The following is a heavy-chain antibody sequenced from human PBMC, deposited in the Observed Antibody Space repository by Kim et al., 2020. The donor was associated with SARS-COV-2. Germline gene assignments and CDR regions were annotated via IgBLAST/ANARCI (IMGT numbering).Heavy chain of an antibody. J-gene: IGHJ6*02. CDR1: GGSISSYY. CDR2: IYYSGST. Sequence: SETLSLTCTVSGGSISSYYWSWIRQPPGKGLEWIGYIYYSGSTNYNPSLKSRVTISVDTSKNQFSLKLSSVTAAATAVYYCARHMNLGAGWKNYYGSGSYYEFGFSYDGMDVWGHGTTVTVSS. V-gene: IGHV4-59*08. D-gene: IGHD3-10*01. CDR3: ARHMNLGAGWKNYYGSGSYYEFGFSYDGMDV.